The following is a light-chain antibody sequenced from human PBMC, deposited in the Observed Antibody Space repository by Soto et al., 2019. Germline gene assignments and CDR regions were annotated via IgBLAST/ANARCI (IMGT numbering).Light chain of an antibody. CDR2: DAS. V-gene: IGKV3-11*01. J-gene: IGKJ3*01. CDR3: QQRSNWPPFT. CDR1: QSVSSY. Sequence: EIVLTQSPATLSLSPGERATLSCRASQSVSSYLAGYQHRPGQAPRLLIYDASNTATGIPARFSGSGSGTDFTLTISSLEPEDFAVYYCQQRSNWPPFTFGPGTKVDIK.